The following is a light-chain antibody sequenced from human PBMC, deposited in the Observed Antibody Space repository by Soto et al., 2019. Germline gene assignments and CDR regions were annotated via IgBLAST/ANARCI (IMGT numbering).Light chain of an antibody. Sequence: IVITQSPAPLSVSPGERATLSFPGSPRASSYLAWSQKKPGQAPRRLIYDASTRATGSPASVSSSGAGTAVTLPISSLEPADVAGYYCQQRNRGPWTFGQGTKVDIK. V-gene: IGKV3-11*01. CDR3: QQRNRGPWT. CDR2: DAS. J-gene: IGKJ1*01. CDR1: PRASSY.